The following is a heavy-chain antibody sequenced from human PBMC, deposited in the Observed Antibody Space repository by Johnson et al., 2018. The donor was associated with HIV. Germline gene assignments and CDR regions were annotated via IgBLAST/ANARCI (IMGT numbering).Heavy chain of an antibody. CDR1: GFTFSSYD. J-gene: IGHJ3*02. CDR2: IGTAGDT. V-gene: IGHV3-13*01. CDR3: ARGLTGDDAFDI. D-gene: IGHD7-27*01. Sequence: VQLVESGGGVVQPGGSLRLSCAASGFTFSSYDMHWVRQATGKGLEWVSAIGTAGDTYYPGSVKGRFTISRENAKNSLYLQMNSLRAGDTAVYYCARGLTGDDAFDIWCQGTMVTVSS.